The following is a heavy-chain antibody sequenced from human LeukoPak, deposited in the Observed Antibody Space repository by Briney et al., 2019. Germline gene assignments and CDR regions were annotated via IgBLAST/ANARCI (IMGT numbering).Heavy chain of an antibody. CDR3: ARAPHYDPPID. CDR1: GFTVSSNH. Sequence: PGGSLRLSCAASGFTVSSNHMSWVRQAPGKGLEWVSIIYNGGGSTYYADSVKGRFTISRDNSKNTLYLQMNSLRAEDTAVYYCARAPHYDPPIDWGQGSLVTVSS. D-gene: IGHD3-3*01. V-gene: IGHV3-53*01. J-gene: IGHJ4*02. CDR2: IYNGGGST.